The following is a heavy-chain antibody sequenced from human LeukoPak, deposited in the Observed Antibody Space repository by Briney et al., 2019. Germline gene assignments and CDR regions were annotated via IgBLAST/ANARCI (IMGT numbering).Heavy chain of an antibody. V-gene: IGHV3-9*01. J-gene: IGHJ4*02. Sequence: GRSLRLSCAASGFTFDDYAMHWVRQAPGKGLEWVSGISWSSGSIGYADSVKGRFTISRDNAKDSLYLQMNSLRAEDTALYYCAISRAGSGSYFHPIDYWGQGTLVTVSS. CDR1: GFTFDDYA. CDR2: ISWSSGSI. CDR3: AISRAGSGSYFHPIDY. D-gene: IGHD1-26*01.